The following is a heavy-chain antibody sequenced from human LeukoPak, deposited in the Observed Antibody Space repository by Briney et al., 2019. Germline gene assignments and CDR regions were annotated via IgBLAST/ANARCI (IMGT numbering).Heavy chain of an antibody. Sequence: ASVKVSCKASGGTFSSYAISWVRQAPGQGLEWMGGIIPIFGTANYAQKFQGRVTITADESTSTAYMELSSLRSEDTAVYYCARTPDYYGSGSYYDYWGQGTLVTVFS. CDR3: ARTPDYYGSGSYYDY. J-gene: IGHJ4*02. V-gene: IGHV1-69*13. CDR2: IIPIFGTA. D-gene: IGHD3-10*01. CDR1: GGTFSSYA.